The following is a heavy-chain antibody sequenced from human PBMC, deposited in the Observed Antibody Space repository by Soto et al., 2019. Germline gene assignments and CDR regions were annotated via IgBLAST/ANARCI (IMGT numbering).Heavy chain of an antibody. D-gene: IGHD5-12*01. V-gene: IGHV1-46*01. Sequence: ASVKVSCKGAGYTFSNYYMHWVRQAPGQGLEWMGIINPSGDSTSYAQEFQGRVTMTRETSTSTLYMELSSLRSEDTAVYYCARATRSGSPHFDYWGQGTLVTVSS. J-gene: IGHJ4*02. CDR2: INPSGDST. CDR1: GYTFSNYY. CDR3: ARATRSGSPHFDY.